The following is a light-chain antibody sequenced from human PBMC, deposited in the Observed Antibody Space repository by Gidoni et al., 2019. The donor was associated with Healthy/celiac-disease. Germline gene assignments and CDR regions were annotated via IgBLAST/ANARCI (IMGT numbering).Light chain of an antibody. CDR3: QQYDNLQLT. J-gene: IGKJ4*01. Sequence: DNQMSQSPSSLSASVGDRVTITCQASQDMINYLNWYQQKPGKAPKHLIYDASNLETGVPSRFSGSGSGTDFTFTISSLQPEDIATYYCQQYDNLQLTFXGGTKVEIK. V-gene: IGKV1-33*01. CDR2: DAS. CDR1: QDMINY.